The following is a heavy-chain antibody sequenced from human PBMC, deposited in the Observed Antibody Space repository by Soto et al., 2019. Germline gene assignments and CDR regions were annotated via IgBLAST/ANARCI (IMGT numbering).Heavy chain of an antibody. J-gene: IGHJ4*02. D-gene: IGHD2-21*02. V-gene: IGHV3-30*02. Sequence: PGGSLRVSCAASGFTVSSNYMSWVRQAPGKGLEWVAVLWYDGSKKYYADSVKGRFTISRDNSKNTLYLQMNSLRPEDTAVYYCAKCSGGDCYYFDYWGQGTLVTVSS. CDR3: AKCSGGDCYYFDY. CDR1: GFTVSSNY. CDR2: LWYDGSKK.